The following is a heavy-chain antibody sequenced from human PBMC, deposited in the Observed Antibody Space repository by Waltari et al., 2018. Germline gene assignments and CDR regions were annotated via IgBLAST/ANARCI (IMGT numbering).Heavy chain of an antibody. CDR1: GYSISSGYY. CDR3: ARESDVLLWFGELSPGNFDY. CDR2: IYHSGGT. D-gene: IGHD3-10*01. J-gene: IGHJ4*02. Sequence: QVQLQESGPGLVKPSETLSLTCAVSGYSISSGYYWGWIRQPPGKGLEWIGSIYHSGGTYYNPSLKSRVTISVDTSKNQFSLKLSAVTAADTAVYYCARESDVLLWFGELSPGNFDYWGQGTLVTVSS. V-gene: IGHV4-38-2*02.